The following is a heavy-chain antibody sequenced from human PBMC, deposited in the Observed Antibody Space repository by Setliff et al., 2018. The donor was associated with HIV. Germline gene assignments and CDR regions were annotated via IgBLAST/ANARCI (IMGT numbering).Heavy chain of an antibody. CDR3: ARGADHFDTSGYYSFFDP. CDR2: ISPDIGDT. D-gene: IGHD3-22*01. CDR1: GYTFNDNY. V-gene: IGHV1-2*06. J-gene: IGHJ5*02. Sequence: GASVKVSCKASGYTFNDNYIHWVRQAPGQGLEWMGRISPDIGDTNYAQMFHGRVTMTRDTSISTAYMELSSLKSDDTAVYYCARGADHFDTSGYYSFFDPWGQGTLVT.